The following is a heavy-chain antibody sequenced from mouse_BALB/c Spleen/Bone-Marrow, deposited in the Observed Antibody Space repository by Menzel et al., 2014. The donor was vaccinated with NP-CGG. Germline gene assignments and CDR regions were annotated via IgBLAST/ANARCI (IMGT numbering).Heavy chain of an antibody. CDR1: GDSITSGY. Sequence: DVKLLESGPTPVKPSQILSLTCSVTGDSITSGYWNWIRKFSGNKLEYMGYIIYSGTTYYNPSLKSQLSITRDTSKNQYYLQLNSVTSEDTASYYCARHRYGNYYAMDYWGQGTSVTVSS. J-gene: IGHJ4*01. V-gene: IGHV3-8*02. D-gene: IGHD2-14*01. CDR3: ARHRYGNYYAMDY. CDR2: IIYSGTT.